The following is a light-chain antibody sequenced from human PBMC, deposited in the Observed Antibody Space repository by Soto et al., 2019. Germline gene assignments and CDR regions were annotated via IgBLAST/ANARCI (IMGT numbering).Light chain of an antibody. CDR3: QQAKDFPFA. CDR2: VAS. Sequence: DIEITKNPSSVSASVGDRVTLTCRASQDISNWLAWYQQKPGKAPKLLIYVASNLQSGVPSRFSGSGSGTDFTLTISSLQPEDFATYYCQQAKDFPFAFGQGTKVDIK. V-gene: IGKV1-12*01. CDR1: QDISNW. J-gene: IGKJ2*01.